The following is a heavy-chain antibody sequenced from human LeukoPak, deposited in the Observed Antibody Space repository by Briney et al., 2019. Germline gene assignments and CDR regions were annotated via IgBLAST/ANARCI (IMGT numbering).Heavy chain of an antibody. CDR1: GFTFKSYP. CDR3: ARDPETTLVRGIVIGTSNFDS. D-gene: IGHD3-10*01. J-gene: IGHJ4*02. Sequence: GGSLRLSCAASGFTFKSYPIHWVRQAPGKGLEWVAVISYDRSDKYYADSVKGRFSISRDNSKNTLYLQMNSLRLEDTAVYYCARDPETTLVRGIVIGTSNFDSWGQGTLVTVSS. CDR2: ISYDRSDK. V-gene: IGHV3-30-3*01.